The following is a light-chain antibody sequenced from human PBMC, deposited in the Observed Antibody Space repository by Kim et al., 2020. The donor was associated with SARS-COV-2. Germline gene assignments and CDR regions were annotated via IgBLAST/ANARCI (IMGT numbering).Light chain of an antibody. J-gene: IGLJ2*01. V-gene: IGLV2-14*03. CDR2: DVS. CDR1: SSDIGGYNY. CDR3: SSYTSSTTLV. Sequence: QSALTQPASVSGSPGQSITISCTGTSSDIGGYNYVSWYQQRPGKAPTLMIFDVSYRPSGVSDRFSGSKSGSTASLTISGLQAEDEADYYCSSYTSSTTLVFGGGTQLTVL.